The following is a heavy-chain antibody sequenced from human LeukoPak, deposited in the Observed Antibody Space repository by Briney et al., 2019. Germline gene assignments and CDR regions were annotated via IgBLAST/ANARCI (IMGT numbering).Heavy chain of an antibody. CDR1: GFTFSNYA. CDR3: AKGGSEVPSDYMDV. Sequence: GGSLRLSCAVSGFTFSNYAMGWVRQAPGKGLEWVSIISTSGSGGATYYADSMKGRFTISRANSQNMLYLQMNSLRAEDTAVYYCAKGGSEVPSDYMDVWGKGTTVTVSS. V-gene: IGHV3-23*01. D-gene: IGHD1-26*01. CDR2: ISTSGSGGAT. J-gene: IGHJ6*03.